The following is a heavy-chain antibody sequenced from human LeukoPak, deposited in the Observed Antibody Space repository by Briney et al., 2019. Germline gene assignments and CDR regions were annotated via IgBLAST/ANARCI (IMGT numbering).Heavy chain of an antibody. D-gene: IGHD3-10*01. CDR2: IKRNIESGAI. J-gene: IGHJ4*02. CDR3: GLGSGRSDFDY. V-gene: IGHV3-15*01. CDR1: GFTLSEAW. Sequence: SGGSLRLSCAVSGFTLSEAWMNWVRQAPGKGLEWVARIKRNIESGAIDYAASVKGRFTISRDDSKNTVYLQMNSLTTEDTAVYYCGLGSGRSDFDYWGQGTLVTVSS.